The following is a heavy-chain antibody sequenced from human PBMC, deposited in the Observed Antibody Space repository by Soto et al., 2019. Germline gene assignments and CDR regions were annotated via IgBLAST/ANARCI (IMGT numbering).Heavy chain of an antibody. Sequence: EVQLLESGGGLVQPGGSLRLSCAAAGFTFSSYAMRWVRQAPGKCLEWVSAISGSGGSTYYADSVKGRFTISRDNSKNTLYLQMNSLRAEEPAGDYCAKEPTIATTGPFDYWGQGTLVTVST. V-gene: IGHV3-23*01. D-gene: IGHD1-1*01. CDR2: ISGSGGST. CDR1: GFTFSSYA. J-gene: IGHJ4*02. CDR3: AKEPTIATTGPFDY.